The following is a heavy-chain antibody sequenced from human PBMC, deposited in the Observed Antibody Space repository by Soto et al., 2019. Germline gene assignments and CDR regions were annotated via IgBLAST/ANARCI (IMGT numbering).Heavy chain of an antibody. V-gene: IGHV3-66*01. J-gene: IGHJ6*02. CDR3: ARARPGYCSSTSCYDVFYYYCMDV. CDR2: IYSGGST. D-gene: IGHD2-2*01. CDR1: GFTVSSNY. Sequence: GGSLRLSCAASGFTVSSNYMSWVRQAPGKGLEWVSAIYSGGSTYYADSVKSRFTISSDNSKNTLYLQMNSLRAEDTAVYYCARARPGYCSSTSCYDVFYYYCMDVWGQGTTVTVSS.